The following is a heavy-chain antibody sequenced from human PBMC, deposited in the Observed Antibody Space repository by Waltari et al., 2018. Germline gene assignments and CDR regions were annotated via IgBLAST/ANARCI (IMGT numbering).Heavy chain of an antibody. Sequence: EVQLVESGGGLVQPGRSLRLSCAASGFTFDDYAMHWVRQRPGKGLEWVSSISWSGDKTDYADSVKGRFTISRDNTKNCLYLKMNSLSAEDTAVYYCARGRLVGYYYYYMDVWGKGTTVTVSS. D-gene: IGHD6-25*01. CDR1: GFTFDDYA. J-gene: IGHJ6*03. CDR2: ISWSGDKT. V-gene: IGHV3-9*01. CDR3: ARGRLVGYYYYYMDV.